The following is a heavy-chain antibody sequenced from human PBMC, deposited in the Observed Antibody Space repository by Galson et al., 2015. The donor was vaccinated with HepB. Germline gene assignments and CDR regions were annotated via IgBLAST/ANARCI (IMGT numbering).Heavy chain of an antibody. CDR2: ITPSGDNT. D-gene: IGHD6-19*01. V-gene: IGHV3-23*01. CDR3: AKVFPEKTDGWYRQALYYFDS. J-gene: IGHJ4*02. CDR1: GFTFSYYA. Sequence: SLRLSCAAPGFTFSYYAMSWVRQAPGKGLEWVSAITPSGDNTYSADSMKGRFTISRDNSQNTLFLQMNSLRADDTAIYFCAKVFPEKTDGWYRQALYYFDSWGQGTRVTVSS.